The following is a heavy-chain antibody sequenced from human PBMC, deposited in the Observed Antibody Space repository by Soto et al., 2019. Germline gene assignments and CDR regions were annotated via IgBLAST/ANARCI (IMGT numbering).Heavy chain of an antibody. D-gene: IGHD7-27*01. V-gene: IGHV3-33*01. CDR2: IWYDGSNK. CDR3: ARAGWDPTGEEAFDI. CDR1: GFTFSSYG. J-gene: IGHJ3*02. Sequence: QVQLVESGGGVVQPGRSLRLSCAASGFTFSSYGMHWVRQAPGKGLEWVAVIWYDGSNKYYADSVKGRYTISRDTSKNTLYLQMNSLRAEDTAVYYCARAGWDPTGEEAFDIWGQGTMVTVSS.